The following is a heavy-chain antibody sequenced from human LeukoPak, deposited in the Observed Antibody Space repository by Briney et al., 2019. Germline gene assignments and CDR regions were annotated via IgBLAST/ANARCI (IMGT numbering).Heavy chain of an antibody. Sequence: GASVKVSCKASGYTFSNYTMHWVRQAPGQRLEWMGWIYAANGNTKYSRKFQDRVTIARDTSASTAYMELSSLTSEDTAVYYCARNRLPWFGEYVSWGQGTLVTVSS. CDR1: GYTFSNYT. D-gene: IGHD3-10*01. CDR2: IYAANGNT. CDR3: ARNRLPWFGEYVS. J-gene: IGHJ5*02. V-gene: IGHV1-3*01.